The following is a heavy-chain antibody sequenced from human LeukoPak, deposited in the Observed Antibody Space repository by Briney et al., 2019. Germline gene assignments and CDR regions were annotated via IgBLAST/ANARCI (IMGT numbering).Heavy chain of an antibody. Sequence: PGGSLRLSCTASGFTFSDYSMSWVRQAPGAGLEWVSAISPASDSTTDADSVKGRFTISRDNSKSTLYLQMNGLTAEGTALYYCARRLVTAGITDFFDSWGQGTLVSVSS. D-gene: IGHD2-2*01. V-gene: IGHV3-23*01. CDR2: ISPASDST. CDR3: ARRLVTAGITDFFDS. J-gene: IGHJ4*02. CDR1: GFTFSDYS.